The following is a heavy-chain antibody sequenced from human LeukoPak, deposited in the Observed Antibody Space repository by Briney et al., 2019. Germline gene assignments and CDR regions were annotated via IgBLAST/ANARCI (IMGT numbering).Heavy chain of an antibody. J-gene: IGHJ4*02. D-gene: IGHD3-10*01. CDR2: VCYDGSNK. CDR1: GFTFSSYG. CDR3: VIGNMVLVCRFDY. V-gene: IGHV3-33*01. Sequence: GGSLRLSCAASGFTFSSYGMHWVRQAPGKGQGWVAVVCYDGSNKYYADSVKGRLTISRDNSKNTLYLQMNSLRAEDKAVYYCVIGNMVLVCRFDYWGQGTLVTVSS.